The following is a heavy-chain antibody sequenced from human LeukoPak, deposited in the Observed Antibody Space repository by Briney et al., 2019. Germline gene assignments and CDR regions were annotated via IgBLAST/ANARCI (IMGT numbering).Heavy chain of an antibody. CDR2: IYYSGST. V-gene: IGHV4-61*08. CDR1: GGSISSGGYY. Sequence: SETLSLTCTVSGGSISSGGYYWSWIRQPPGKGLEWIGNIYYSGSTNYNPSLKSRVTISVDTSKNQFSLKLSSVTAADTAVYYCARVDSCSGGSCYGYYYYGMDVWGQGTTVTVSS. J-gene: IGHJ6*02. CDR3: ARVDSCSGGSCYGYYYYGMDV. D-gene: IGHD2-15*01.